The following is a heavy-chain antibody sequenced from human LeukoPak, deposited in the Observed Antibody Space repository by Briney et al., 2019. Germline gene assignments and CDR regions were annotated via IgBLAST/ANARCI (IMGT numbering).Heavy chain of an antibody. J-gene: IGHJ4*02. D-gene: IGHD1-20*01. CDR2: IYSSGST. CDR1: GGSISSYY. CDR3: ASLRGDNWNYYDY. Sequence: SETLSLTCRVSGGSISSYYWSWIRQTAGKGLEWIGRIYSSGSTNYNPSLKSRVTMSVDMSKNQFSLKLSSVTAADTAVYYCASLRGDNWNYYDYWGQGILVTVSS. V-gene: IGHV4-4*07.